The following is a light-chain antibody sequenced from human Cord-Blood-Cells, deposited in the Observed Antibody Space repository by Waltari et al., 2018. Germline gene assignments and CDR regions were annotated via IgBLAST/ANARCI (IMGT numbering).Light chain of an antibody. J-gene: IGKJ1*01. CDR1: QSVNSSY. Sequence: EIVLTQSPGTLSLSPGGRATISCRASQSVNSSYLAWYQQKPGQAPRHLIYGASSRATGIPARFSGSGSGTDVTLTINRLEPEDFAVFYCQQYGSSRTFGQGPKVEIQ. CDR3: QQYGSSRT. V-gene: IGKV3-20*01. CDR2: GAS.